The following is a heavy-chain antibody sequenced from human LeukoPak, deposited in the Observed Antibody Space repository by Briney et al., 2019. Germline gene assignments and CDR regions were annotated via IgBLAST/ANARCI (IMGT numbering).Heavy chain of an antibody. CDR1: GYTFTSYD. V-gene: IGHV1-8*01. D-gene: IGHD6-19*01. CDR3: ARGVVAVAGTRYYYYYMDV. Sequence: ASVKVSCKASGYTFTSYDINWVRQANGQGLEWMGWMNPNSGNTGYAQKFQGRVTMTRNTSISTAYMELSSLRSEDTAVYYCARGVVAVAGTRYYYYYMDVWGKGTTVTVSS. J-gene: IGHJ6*03. CDR2: MNPNSGNT.